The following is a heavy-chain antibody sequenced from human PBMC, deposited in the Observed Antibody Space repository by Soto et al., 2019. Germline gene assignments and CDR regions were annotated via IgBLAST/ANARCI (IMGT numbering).Heavy chain of an antibody. V-gene: IGHV1-69*02. J-gene: IGHJ3*02. D-gene: IGHD5-12*01. Sequence: QVQLVQSGAEVKKPGSSVKVSCKASGGTFSSYTISWVRQAPGQGLEWMGRIIPILGIANYAQKFQGRVTITADKSTSTDYKELRSLRSEDTAVYYCARGNPRDSGYDSDAFDIWGQGTMVTVSS. CDR1: GGTFSSYT. CDR2: IIPILGIA. CDR3: ARGNPRDSGYDSDAFDI.